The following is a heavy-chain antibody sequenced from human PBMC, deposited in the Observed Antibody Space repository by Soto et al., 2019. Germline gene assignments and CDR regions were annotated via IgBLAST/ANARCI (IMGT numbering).Heavy chain of an antibody. CDR1: GFTFRNAW. V-gene: IGHV3-15*01. D-gene: IGHD3-22*01. CDR3: TTGLSNGYYNFDY. Sequence: GGSLRLSSAASGFTFRNAWMSWVRQAPGKGLEWVGRIKGEADGGTTDYAAPVKGRITISRDHSKDTLYLQMNSLKTEDTAVYYCTTGLSNGYYNFDYWGQGTPVTVSS. J-gene: IGHJ4*02. CDR2: IKGEADGGTT.